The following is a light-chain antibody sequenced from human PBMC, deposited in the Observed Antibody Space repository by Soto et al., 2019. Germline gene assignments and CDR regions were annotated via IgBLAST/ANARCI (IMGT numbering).Light chain of an antibody. J-gene: IGKJ5*01. CDR3: QQLQTYPIT. CDR2: AAS. Sequence: IQMTISPSSLAASVGDRVTITCRASQSISSYLNWYQQKPGKAPKLLIYAASSLQSGVPSRFSGSGSGTDFTLTISSLQPEDFASYYCQQLQTYPITFGQGTRLEIK. CDR1: QSISSY. V-gene: IGKV1-39*01.